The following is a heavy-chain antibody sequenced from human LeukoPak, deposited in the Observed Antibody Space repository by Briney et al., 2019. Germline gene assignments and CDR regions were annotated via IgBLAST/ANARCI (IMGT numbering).Heavy chain of an antibody. CDR2: IGPTGSDR. CDR3: ATETNGRHYDY. D-gene: IGHD1-14*01. V-gene: IGHV3-21*06. Sequence: GGSLRLSCTPAGLTFSTSGFNWVRQAPGKGLEWVASIGPTGSDRYHADSIKGRFTISRDNANNFLYLQMNSLRAEDMAVYYCATETNGRHYDYWGQGTLLTVSS. CDR1: GLTFSTSG. J-gene: IGHJ4*02.